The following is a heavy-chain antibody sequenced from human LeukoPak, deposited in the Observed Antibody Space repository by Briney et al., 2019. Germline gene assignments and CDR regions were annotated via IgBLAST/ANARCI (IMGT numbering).Heavy chain of an antibody. CDR1: GFTFSSYA. CDR2: ISSNGGST. D-gene: IGHD5-12*01. J-gene: IGHJ6*03. Sequence: GGSLRLSCAASGFTFSSYAMHWVRQAPGKGLEYVSAISSNGGSTYYANSVKGRFTISRDNSKNTLYLQMGSLRAEDMAVYYCARDGAWMDIVADYYMDVWGKGTTVTVSS. V-gene: IGHV3-64*01. CDR3: ARDGAWMDIVADYYMDV.